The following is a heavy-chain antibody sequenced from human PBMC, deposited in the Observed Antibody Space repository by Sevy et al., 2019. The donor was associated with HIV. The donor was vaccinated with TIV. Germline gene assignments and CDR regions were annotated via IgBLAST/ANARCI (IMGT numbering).Heavy chain of an antibody. CDR1: GFTFSRYD. Sequence: GGSLRLSCAASGFTFSRYDMHWVRQATGKGLEWVSSMGTAGDTYYPGSVKGRFTISRENAMKSLYRKMNSLRAGDTAVYYCARGTRYTGSYYLGDDAFDIWGQGTMVTVSS. J-gene: IGHJ3*02. D-gene: IGHD1-26*01. CDR3: ARGTRYTGSYYLGDDAFDI. CDR2: MGTAGDT. V-gene: IGHV3-13*01.